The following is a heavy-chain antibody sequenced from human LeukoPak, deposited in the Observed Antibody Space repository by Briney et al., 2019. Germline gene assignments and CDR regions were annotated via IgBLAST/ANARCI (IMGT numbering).Heavy chain of an antibody. V-gene: IGHV4-30-4*01. Sequence: PSETLSLTCTVSGGSISSGDYYWSWIRQPPGKGLEWIGYIYYSGSTYYNPSLKSRVTISVDTSKNQFSLKLSSVTAADTAVYYCARGTPHYYYYGTDVWGQGTTVTVSS. J-gene: IGHJ6*02. CDR1: GGSISSGDYY. CDR2: IYYSGST. CDR3: ARGTPHYYYYGTDV.